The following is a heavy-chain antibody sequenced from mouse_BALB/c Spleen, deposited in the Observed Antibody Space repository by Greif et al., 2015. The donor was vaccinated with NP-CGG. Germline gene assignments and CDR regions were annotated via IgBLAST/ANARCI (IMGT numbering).Heavy chain of an antibody. V-gene: IGHV3-8*02. CDR1: GDSITSGY. D-gene: IGHD1-1*01. CDR3: ARYYYGSRAYAMDY. Sequence: VQLKDSGPSLVKPSQTLSLTCSVTGDSITSGYWNWIRKFPGNKLEYMGYISYSGSTYYNPSLKSRISITRDTSKNQYYLQLNSVTTEDTATYYCARYYYGSRAYAMDYWGQGTSVTVSS. CDR2: ISYSGST. J-gene: IGHJ4*01.